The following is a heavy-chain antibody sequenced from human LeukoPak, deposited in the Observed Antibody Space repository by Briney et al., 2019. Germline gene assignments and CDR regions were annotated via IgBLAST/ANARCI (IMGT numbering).Heavy chain of an antibody. CDR2: IIPNSGGT. V-gene: IGHV1-2*02. CDR3: ASHDMITFGGVIVDDAFDI. J-gene: IGHJ3*02. D-gene: IGHD3-16*02. CDR1: GYTFTDYF. Sequence: ASVKVSCKASGYTFTDYFIHWVRQAPGQGLEWMGWIIPNSGGTNYAQNFQGRVTMTRDTSISTAYMELSRLRSDDTAVYYCASHDMITFGGVIVDDAFDIWGQGTMATVSS.